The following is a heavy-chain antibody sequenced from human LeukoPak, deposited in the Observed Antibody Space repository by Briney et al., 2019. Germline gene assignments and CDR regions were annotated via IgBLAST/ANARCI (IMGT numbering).Heavy chain of an antibody. CDR3: ARGYSSSSGIDY. CDR2: INHSGST. D-gene: IGHD6-6*01. CDR1: GGSFGGYY. J-gene: IGHJ4*02. V-gene: IGHV4-34*01. Sequence: SETLSLTCAVYGGSFGGYYWSWIRQPPGKGLEWIGEINHSGSTNYNPSLKSRVTISVDTSKNQFSLKLSSVTAADTAVYYCARGYSSSSGIDYWGQGTLVTVSS.